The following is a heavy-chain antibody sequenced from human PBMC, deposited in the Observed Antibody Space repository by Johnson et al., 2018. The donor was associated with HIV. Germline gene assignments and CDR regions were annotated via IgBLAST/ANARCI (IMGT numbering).Heavy chain of an antibody. Sequence: VHLVESGGGLVQPGGSLRLSCAASGFTVSSNYMSWVRQAPGKGLEWVSVIYSGGSTYYADSVKGGFTISRDNSKNTLYLQMNSLRAEDTAVYYCARDASYYGSANDAFDIWGQGTMVTVSS. D-gene: IGHD3-10*01. CDR3: ARDASYYGSANDAFDI. J-gene: IGHJ3*02. CDR1: GFTVSSNY. CDR2: IYSGGST. V-gene: IGHV3-66*01.